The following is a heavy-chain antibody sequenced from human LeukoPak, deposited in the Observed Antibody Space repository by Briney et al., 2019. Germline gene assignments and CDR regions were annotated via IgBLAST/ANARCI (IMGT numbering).Heavy chain of an antibody. CDR1: GYTFTGYY. CDR3: ARERCSGGSCYGGPWFDP. Sequence: ASVKVSCKASGYTFTGYYMHWVRQAPGQGLEWMRWINPNSGGTNYAQKFQGRVTMTRDTSISTAYMELSRLRSDDTAVYYCARERCSGGSCYGGPWFDPWGQGTLVTVSS. D-gene: IGHD2-15*01. V-gene: IGHV1-2*02. J-gene: IGHJ5*02. CDR2: INPNSGGT.